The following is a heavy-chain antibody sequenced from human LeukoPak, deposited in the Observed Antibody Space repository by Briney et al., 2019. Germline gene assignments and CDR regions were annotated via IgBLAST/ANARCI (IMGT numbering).Heavy chain of an antibody. CDR1: GYTFTSYY. D-gene: IGHD6-19*01. V-gene: IGHV1-46*01. J-gene: IGHJ4*02. CDR2: INPSGGST. Sequence: GASVKVSCKASGYTFTSYYMHWVRQAPGQGLEWMGIINPSGGSTSYAQKFQGRVTMTRDMSTSTVYMELSSLRSEDTAVYYCARDFEMYSSGWYYFDYWGQGTLVTVSS. CDR3: ARDFEMYSSGWYYFDY.